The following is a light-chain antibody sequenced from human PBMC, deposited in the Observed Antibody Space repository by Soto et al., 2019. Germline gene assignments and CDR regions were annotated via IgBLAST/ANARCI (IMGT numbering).Light chain of an antibody. CDR2: AAS. Sequence: EIVLPQSPGTLYLSPGERATLSCRASQSVSSNYLAWYQQKRGQAPRLLIYAASARATGIPDRFSGSGSGTDFTLTISRLEPEDFAVYFGQLYGSSPPRYTFGQGTKLEIK. CDR1: QSVSSNY. V-gene: IGKV3-20*01. CDR3: QLYGSSPPRYT. J-gene: IGKJ2*01.